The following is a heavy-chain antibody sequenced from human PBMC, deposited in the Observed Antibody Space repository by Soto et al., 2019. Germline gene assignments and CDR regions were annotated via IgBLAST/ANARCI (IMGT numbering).Heavy chain of an antibody. CDR2: IWYDGSNK. D-gene: IGHD4-4*01. Sequence: PGGSLRLSCAASGFTFSSYGMHWVRQAPGKGLEWVAVIWYDGSNKYYADSVKGRFTISRDNSKNTLYLQMNSLRAEDTAVYYCAREKGHSNYFSYYMDVWGKGTTVTVSS. CDR3: AREKGHSNYFSYYMDV. CDR1: GFTFSSYG. J-gene: IGHJ6*03. V-gene: IGHV3-33*08.